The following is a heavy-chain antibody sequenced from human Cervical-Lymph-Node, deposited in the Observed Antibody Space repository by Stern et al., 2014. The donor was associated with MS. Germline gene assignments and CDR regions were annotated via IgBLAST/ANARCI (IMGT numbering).Heavy chain of an antibody. V-gene: IGHV1-18*01. D-gene: IGHD4-17*01. CDR3: ARQGLDYGDTFYFDY. Sequence: QDQLVQSGAEVRKPGASVKVSCKASGYTFSGYAISWVRQAPGQGLEWIGWISTYNGNTAYAQKLQGSVTMTTDTSSNTAYMELRSLSSDDTAVYYCARQGLDYGDTFYFDYWGQGTLVTVSS. J-gene: IGHJ4*02. CDR1: GYTFSGYA. CDR2: ISTYNGNT.